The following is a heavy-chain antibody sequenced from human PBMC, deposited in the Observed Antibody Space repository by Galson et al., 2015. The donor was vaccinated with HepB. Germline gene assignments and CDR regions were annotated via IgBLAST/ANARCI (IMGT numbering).Heavy chain of an antibody. CDR2: ISSSGSNR. CDR3: AGQFYYESTGYLEGGY. D-gene: IGHD3-22*01. CDR1: GFIFSDYY. Sequence: SLRLSCAASGFIFSDYYMSWIRQAPGKGLEWVSFISSSGSNRYYADSVKGRFTVSSDNAKNSLYLQMNSLRAEDTAVYYCAGQFYYESTGYLEGGYWSQGTLVTVSS. J-gene: IGHJ4*02. V-gene: IGHV3-11*01.